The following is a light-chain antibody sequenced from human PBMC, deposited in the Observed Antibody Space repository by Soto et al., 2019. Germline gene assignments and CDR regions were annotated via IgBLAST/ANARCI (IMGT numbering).Light chain of an antibody. J-gene: IGKJ4*01. CDR1: QNVDNNY. V-gene: IGKV3-20*01. Sequence: VVLTQSPGTLSLSPGERATLSCRASQNVDNNYVAWYQQKPGQAPRLLIYGASGRATGIPDRFSGSGSETDFTLTISRLEPEDFAVYYCQQHGTSITFGGGTKVETK. CDR2: GAS. CDR3: QQHGTSIT.